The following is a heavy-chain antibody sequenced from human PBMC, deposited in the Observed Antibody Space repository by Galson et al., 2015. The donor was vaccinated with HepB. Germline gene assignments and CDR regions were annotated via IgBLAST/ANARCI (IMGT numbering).Heavy chain of an antibody. CDR3: ARVAWDIVVVPAASLRYYYYMDV. D-gene: IGHD2-2*01. J-gene: IGHJ6*03. CDR1: GFTVSSNY. V-gene: IGHV3-53*01. Sequence: SLRLSCAASGFTVSSNYMSWVRQAPGKGLEWVSVIYSGGSTYYADSVKGRFTISRDNSKNTLYLQMNSLRAEDTAVYYCARVAWDIVVVPAASLRYYYYMDVWGKGTTVTVSS. CDR2: IYSGGST.